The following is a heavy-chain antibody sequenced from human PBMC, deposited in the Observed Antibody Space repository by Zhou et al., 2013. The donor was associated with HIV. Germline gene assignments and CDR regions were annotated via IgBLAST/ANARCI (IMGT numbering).Heavy chain of an antibody. Sequence: QVQLQQWGAGLLKPSETLSLTCAVYGGSFSDYSWSWIRQPPGKGLEWIGEINHSGSTNYNPSLKSRVTISVDTSKNQFSLKLSSVTAADTAVYYCARGLWELHVGFDYWGQGTLVTVSS. J-gene: IGHJ4*02. CDR1: GGSFSDYS. CDR3: ARGLWELHVGFDY. D-gene: IGHD1-26*01. CDR2: INHSGST. V-gene: IGHV4-34*01.